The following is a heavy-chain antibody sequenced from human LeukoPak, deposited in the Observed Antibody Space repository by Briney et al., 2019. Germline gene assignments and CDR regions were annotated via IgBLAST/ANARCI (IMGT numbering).Heavy chain of an antibody. D-gene: IGHD2-15*01. Sequence: GGSLRLSCAASGFTFSSYWMHWVRQAPGKGLEWVSSISSSSSYIYYADSVKGRFTISRDNAKNSLYLQMNSLRAEDTAVYYCARDMLLGLWYFDLWGRGTLVTVSS. CDR2: ISSSSSYI. CDR3: ARDMLLGLWYFDL. J-gene: IGHJ2*01. CDR1: GFTFSSYW. V-gene: IGHV3-21*01.